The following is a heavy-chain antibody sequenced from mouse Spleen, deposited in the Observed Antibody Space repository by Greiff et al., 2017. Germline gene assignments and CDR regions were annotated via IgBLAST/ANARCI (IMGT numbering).Heavy chain of an antibody. D-gene: IGHD2-14*01. V-gene: IGHV1-42*01. Sequence: EVQLQQSGPELVKPGASVKISCKASGYSFTGYYMNWVKQSPEKSLEWIGEINPSTGGTTYNQKFKAKATLTVDKSSSTAYMQLKSLTSEDSAVYYCARPYRYGAMDYWGQGTSVTVSS. CDR2: INPSTGGT. J-gene: IGHJ4*01. CDR3: ARPYRYGAMDY. CDR1: GYSFTGYY.